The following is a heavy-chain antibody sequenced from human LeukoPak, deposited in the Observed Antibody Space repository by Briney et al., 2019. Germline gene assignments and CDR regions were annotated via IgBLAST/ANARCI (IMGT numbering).Heavy chain of an antibody. CDR1: GFTFSNYA. CDR3: TANWNGDY. J-gene: IGHJ4*02. D-gene: IGHD1-1*01. V-gene: IGHV3-30*02. Sequence: PGGSLRLSCAASGFTFSNYAMHWVRQAPGKGLEWVAFIRYDGSDESYADSVKGRFTISRDTSKNTLYLQMNSLRTEDTAVYYCTANWNGDYWGQGTLVSVSS. CDR2: IRYDGSDE.